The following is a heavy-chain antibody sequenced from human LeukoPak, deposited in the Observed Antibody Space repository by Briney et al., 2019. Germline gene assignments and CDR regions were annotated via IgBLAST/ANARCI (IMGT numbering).Heavy chain of an antibody. CDR2: IYTSGST. V-gene: IGHV4-4*07. Sequence: SETLSLTCTVSGGSISSYYWSWIRQPAGKRLEWIGRIYTSGSTNYNPSLKSRVTMSVDTSKNQFSLKLSSVTAADTAVYYCARDLVAMAASYYYYYYMDVWGKGTTVTVSS. CDR3: ARDLVAMAASYYYYYYMDV. D-gene: IGHD5-18*01. CDR1: GGSISSYY. J-gene: IGHJ6*03.